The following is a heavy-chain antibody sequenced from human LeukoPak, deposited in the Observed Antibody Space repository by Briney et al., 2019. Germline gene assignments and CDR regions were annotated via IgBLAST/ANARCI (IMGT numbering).Heavy chain of an antibody. J-gene: IGHJ5*02. D-gene: IGHD3-22*01. Sequence: GGSLRLSCAASGFTFSNYGMHWVRQATGKGLEWVSAIGTAGDTYYPGSVKGRFTISRDNAMNTVYLQMNSLRAEDTAVYYCARVLSGSWDWFDPWGQGTLVTVSS. V-gene: IGHV3-13*01. CDR3: ARVLSGSWDWFDP. CDR2: IGTAGDT. CDR1: GFTFSNYG.